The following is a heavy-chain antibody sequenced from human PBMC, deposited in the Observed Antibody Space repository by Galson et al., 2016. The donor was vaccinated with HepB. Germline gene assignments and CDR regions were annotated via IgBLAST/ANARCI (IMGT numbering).Heavy chain of an antibody. D-gene: IGHD2-21*02. CDR2: IIPMYATP. Sequence: SVKVSCKASGGTFSSYAISWVRQAPGQGLEWMGEIIPMYATPIHAQKVQGRLTLTADESTTSAYMELSGLRSEDTAVYYCARGGPTVGHFYFDSWGQGTLVTVSS. J-gene: IGHJ4*02. V-gene: IGHV1-69*13. CDR1: GGTFSSYA. CDR3: ARGGPTVGHFYFDS.